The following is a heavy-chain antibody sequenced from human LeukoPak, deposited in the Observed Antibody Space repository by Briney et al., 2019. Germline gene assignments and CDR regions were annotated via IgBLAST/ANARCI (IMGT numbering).Heavy chain of an antibody. D-gene: IGHD1-26*01. CDR3: VPSGSHYYFDY. J-gene: IGHJ4*02. CDR2: INPNSGGT. V-gene: IGHV1-2*02. CDR1: GYTFTVYQ. Sequence: ASVTVSCTASGYTFTVYQMHWVRQAPGQGREWMRWINPNSGGTNYAQKFQGRVTMTRDTSISTAYMELSRLRSEDTAVYYCVPSGSHYYFDYWGQGTAVTVSS.